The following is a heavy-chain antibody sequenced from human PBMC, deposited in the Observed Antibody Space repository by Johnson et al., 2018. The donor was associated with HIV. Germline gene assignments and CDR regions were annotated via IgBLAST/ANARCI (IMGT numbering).Heavy chain of an antibody. CDR2: ISWHSGSI. CDR3: AKDGGHDYGAFDI. J-gene: IGHJ3*02. D-gene: IGHD4-17*01. CDR1: GFTFDDYA. Sequence: VESGGGLVQPGRSLRLSCAASGFTFDDYAMHWVRQAPGKGLEWVSGISWHSGSIDYADSVKGRFTISRDNAKNSLYLQMNSLRAEDTAVYYCAKDGGHDYGAFDIWGQGTMVTVSS. V-gene: IGHV3-9*01.